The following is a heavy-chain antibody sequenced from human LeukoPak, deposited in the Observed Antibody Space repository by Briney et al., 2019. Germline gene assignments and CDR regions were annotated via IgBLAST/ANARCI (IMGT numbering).Heavy chain of an antibody. J-gene: IGHJ2*01. V-gene: IGHV3-48*04. D-gene: IGHD1-26*01. CDR2: ISSTGIK. CDR1: GFTFSSYG. Sequence: GRSLRLSCAASGFTFSSYGMNWVRQAPGKGLECVSHISSTGIKFYLDSVKGRFTISRDNAKNSLYLQMNSLRVEDTAMYYCARATKGADWYFDPWGRGTLVTVSS. CDR3: ARATKGADWYFDP.